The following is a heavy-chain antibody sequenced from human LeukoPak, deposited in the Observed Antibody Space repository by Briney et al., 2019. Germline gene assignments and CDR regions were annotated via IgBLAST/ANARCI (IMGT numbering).Heavy chain of an antibody. CDR2: IYTSGST. V-gene: IGHV4-4*09. J-gene: IGHJ4*02. CDR3: ARLKEKWELPTDLDD. Sequence: SETLSLTCTVSGGSISSYYWSWIRQPPGKGLEWIGYIYTSGSTNYNPSLKSRVTISVDTSKNQFSLKLSSVTAADTAVYYCARLKEKWELPTDLDDGGQGTLVTVSS. D-gene: IGHD1-26*01. CDR1: GGSISSYY.